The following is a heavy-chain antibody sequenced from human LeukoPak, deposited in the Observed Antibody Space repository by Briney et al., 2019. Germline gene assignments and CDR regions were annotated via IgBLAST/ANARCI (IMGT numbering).Heavy chain of an antibody. J-gene: IGHJ3*02. D-gene: IGHD5-24*01. CDR1: GFTVSSNY. CDR2: FYSGGST. V-gene: IGHV3-53*01. Sequence: PGGSLRLSCVVSGFTVSSNYMNWVRQAPGKGLEWVSVFYSGGSTYYADSVKGRFTVSRDNSKNTLYLQMNSLRAEDTAVYYCARAPVERRRNAFDIWGQGTMVTVSS. CDR3: ARAPVERRRNAFDI.